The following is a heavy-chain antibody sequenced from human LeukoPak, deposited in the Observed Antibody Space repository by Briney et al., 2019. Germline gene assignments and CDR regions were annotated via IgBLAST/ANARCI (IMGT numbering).Heavy chain of an antibody. CDR1: GYTFTSYG. J-gene: IGHJ4*02. CDR2: ISAYNGNT. CDR3: ARVRASGTYYYDSSGSGPLDY. D-gene: IGHD3-22*01. V-gene: IGHV1-18*01. Sequence: ASVTVSCKASGYTFTSYGISWVRQAPGQGLEWMGWISAYNGNTNYAQKLQGRVTMTTDTSTSTAYMELRSLRSDDTAVYYCARVRASGTYYYDSSGSGPLDYWGQGTLVTVSS.